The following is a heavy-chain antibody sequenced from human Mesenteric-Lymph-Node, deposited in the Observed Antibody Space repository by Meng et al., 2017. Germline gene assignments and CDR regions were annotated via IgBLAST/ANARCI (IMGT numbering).Heavy chain of an antibody. D-gene: IGHD6-19*01. V-gene: IGHV2-5*02. CDR2: IYWDDDK. CDR3: AHPGWQGSFFDY. CDR1: GFSLSTSGVG. Sequence: QITLKGSGPSLVTPTQTLTLTCTFSGFSLSTSGVGVGLISQPPGKALEWLALIYWDDDKRYSPSLKSRLTITKDTSKNQVVLTMTNMDPVDTATYYCAHPGWQGSFFDYWGQGTLVTVSS. J-gene: IGHJ4*02.